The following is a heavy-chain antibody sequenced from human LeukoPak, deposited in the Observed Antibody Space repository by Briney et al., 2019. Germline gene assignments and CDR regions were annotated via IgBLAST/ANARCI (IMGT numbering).Heavy chain of an antibody. D-gene: IGHD3-22*01. CDR3: AKEYSRGYPNWFDP. J-gene: IGHJ5*02. CDR2: ISGPGGNT. CDR1: GFTFSNYA. Sequence: GGSLRLSCAASGFTFSNYAMSWVRQAPGKGLEWVSAISGPGGNTHYADSVKGRFTIFRDNSKNTLYLQMNSLRAEDTAIYYCAKEYSRGYPNWFDPRGQGTLVTVSS. V-gene: IGHV3-23*01.